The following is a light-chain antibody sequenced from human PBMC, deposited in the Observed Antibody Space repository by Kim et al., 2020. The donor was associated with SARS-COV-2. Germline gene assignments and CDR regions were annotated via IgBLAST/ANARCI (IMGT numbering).Light chain of an antibody. Sequence: DIVMTQSPDSLPVSLGERATINCKSSQSVLYSSNNMNYLAWYQQKPGQPPKLLFYWASTRESGVPDRFSGSGSGTDFTLTISSLQAEDGAVYYCQQYYSTPLTFGPGTKVDIK. J-gene: IGKJ3*01. V-gene: IGKV4-1*01. CDR2: WAS. CDR3: QQYYSTPLT. CDR1: QSVLYSSNNMNY.